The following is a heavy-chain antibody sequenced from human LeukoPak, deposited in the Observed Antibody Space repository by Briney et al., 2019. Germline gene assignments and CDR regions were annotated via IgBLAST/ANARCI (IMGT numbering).Heavy chain of an antibody. CDR1: GYSFTSYW. D-gene: IGHD3-22*01. J-gene: IGHJ4*02. CDR3: AIPSPYYYDSSGYYYFDY. V-gene: IGHV5-51*01. CDR2: FYPGDSDT. Sequence: GESLHISCKGSGYSFTSYWIGCVRQLPGKGLECMAIFYPGDSDTRYSPSFQGQVTISADKSISTAYLQWSSLKASDTAMYYCAIPSPYYYDSSGYYYFDYWGQGTLVTVSS.